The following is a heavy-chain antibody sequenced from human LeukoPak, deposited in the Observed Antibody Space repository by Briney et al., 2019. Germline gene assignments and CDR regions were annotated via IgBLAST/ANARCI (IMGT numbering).Heavy chain of an antibody. V-gene: IGHV4-34*01. CDR1: GGSFSGYY. CDR3: LVDHTNSVY. D-gene: IGHD2-15*01. J-gene: IGHJ4*02. CDR2: INHSGST. Sequence: KTSETLSLTCAVYGGSFSGYYWSWIRQPPGKGLEWIGEINHSGSTNYNPSLKSRVTISVDTPKNQFSLKLSSVTAADTAVYYCLVDHTNSVYWGQGTLVTVSS.